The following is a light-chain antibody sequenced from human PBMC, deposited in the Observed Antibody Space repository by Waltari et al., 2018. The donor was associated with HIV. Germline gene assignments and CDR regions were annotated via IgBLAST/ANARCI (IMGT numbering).Light chain of an antibody. Sequence: DFVMTQSPDSLAVSLGARATVNCRSSQNIKTFLAWYQQKPGQPPKLLIYWATTRESGVPDRFSGSGSGTDFSLAISSLQPEDVATYYCQQYYSTPTVSFGGGTRVEI. CDR1: QNIKTF. CDR2: WAT. J-gene: IGKJ4*01. V-gene: IGKV4-1*01. CDR3: QQYYSTPTVS.